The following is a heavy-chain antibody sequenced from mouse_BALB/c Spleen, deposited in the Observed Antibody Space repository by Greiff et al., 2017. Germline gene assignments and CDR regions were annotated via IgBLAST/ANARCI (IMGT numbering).Heavy chain of an antibody. Sequence: EVQGVESGGGLVKPGGSLKLSCAASGFTFSDYYMYWVRQTPEKRLEWVATISDGGSYTYYPDSVKGRFTISRDNAKNNLYLQMSSLKSEDTAMYYCARGPGGIAYWGQGTTLTVSS. CDR1: GFTFSDYY. V-gene: IGHV5-4*02. CDR3: ARGPGGIAY. J-gene: IGHJ2*01. CDR2: ISDGGSYT.